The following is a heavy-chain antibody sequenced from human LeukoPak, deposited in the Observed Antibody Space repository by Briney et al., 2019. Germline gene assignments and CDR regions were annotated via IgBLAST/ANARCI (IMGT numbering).Heavy chain of an antibody. V-gene: IGHV3-48*03. CDR1: GFTFSSYE. D-gene: IGHD2-15*01. J-gene: IGHJ3*02. CDR3: GRGGYCSGGTCYRFNAFGI. CDR2: ISPSGSTI. Sequence: GGSLRLSCATSGFTFSSYEMNWVRQAPGKGLEWVSYISPSGSTIYYTDSLKGRFTISTDNAKNSLYLQMNSLRAEDTAVDYCGRGGYCSGGTCYRFNAFGIWGRGTTVTVSS.